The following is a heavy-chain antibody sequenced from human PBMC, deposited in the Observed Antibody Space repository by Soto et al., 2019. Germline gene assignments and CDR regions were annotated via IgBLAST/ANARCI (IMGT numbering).Heavy chain of an antibody. CDR3: AKNGQPPYYYYGMDV. D-gene: IGHD2-8*01. CDR2: VSGYNGDT. CDR1: GYTFSRYG. J-gene: IGHJ6*02. V-gene: IGHV1-18*01. Sequence: QGQLVQSGPEVKKPGASVKVSCKASGYTFSRYGISWVRQAPGQGLEWMGWVSGYNGDTKYAQKVHFRVTMTIDTSNYTAYMELRSLTSDYTAKYYCAKNGQPPYYYYGMDVWGQGTTVTVSS.